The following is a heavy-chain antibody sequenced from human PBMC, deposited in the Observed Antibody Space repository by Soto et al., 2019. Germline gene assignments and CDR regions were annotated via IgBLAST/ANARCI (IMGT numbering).Heavy chain of an antibody. Sequence: YGPPIVNPTQTLTLTCTFSGFSLSTSGMCVSWIRQPPGKALEWLALIDWDDDKYYSTSLKTRLTISKDTSKNQVVLTMTNMDPVDTATYYCARTDIAAAGPPYYYYGMDGWGQGTTVTV. J-gene: IGHJ6*02. CDR2: IDWDDDK. CDR1: GFSLSTSGMC. CDR3: ARTDIAAAGPPYYYYGMDG. D-gene: IGHD6-13*01. V-gene: IGHV2-70*01.